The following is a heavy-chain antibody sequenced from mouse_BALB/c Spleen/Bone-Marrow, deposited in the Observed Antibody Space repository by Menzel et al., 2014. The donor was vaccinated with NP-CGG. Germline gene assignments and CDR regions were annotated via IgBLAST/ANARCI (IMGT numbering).Heavy chain of an antibody. D-gene: IGHD2-1*01. CDR1: GFNIKDTY. CDR3: ARRGYYGNYYYAMDY. V-gene: IGHV14-3*02. Sequence: EVQLQQSGAELVKPGASVKLSCTASGFNIKDTYMHWVKQRPEQGLEWIGRIDPANGNTKYDPKFQGKATITADTSSNTAYLQLSSLTSEDTAVYYCARRGYYGNYYYAMDYWGQGPSVTAPS. CDR2: IDPANGNT. J-gene: IGHJ4*01.